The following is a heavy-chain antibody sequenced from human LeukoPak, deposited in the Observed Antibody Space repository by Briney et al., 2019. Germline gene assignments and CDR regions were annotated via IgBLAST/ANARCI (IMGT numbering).Heavy chain of an antibody. CDR2: FDPEDGET. D-gene: IGHD3-3*01. Sequence: AASVKVSCKVSGYTLTELSMHWVRQAPGKGLEWMGGFDPEDGETIYAQKFQGRVTMTEDTSTDTAYMELSSLRSEDTAVYYCATAPFGVADRWFDPWGQGTLVTVSS. CDR3: ATAPFGVADRWFDP. V-gene: IGHV1-24*01. J-gene: IGHJ5*02. CDR1: GYTLTELS.